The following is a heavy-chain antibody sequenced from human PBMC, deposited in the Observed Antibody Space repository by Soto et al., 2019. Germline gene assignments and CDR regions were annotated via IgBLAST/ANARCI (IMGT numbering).Heavy chain of an antibody. Sequence: SETLSLTCTVSGGSISSNNYYCGWIRQPPGKGLEYIGKIHYSGNTYYNSSLKSRVSISVDTSKNQFSPNVISVTAADTAVYYCARQAAAGAGCYDPWGQGTLVTVSS. V-gene: IGHV4-39*01. CDR1: GGSISSNNYY. D-gene: IGHD6-13*01. CDR2: IHYSGNT. J-gene: IGHJ5*02. CDR3: ARQAAAGAGCYDP.